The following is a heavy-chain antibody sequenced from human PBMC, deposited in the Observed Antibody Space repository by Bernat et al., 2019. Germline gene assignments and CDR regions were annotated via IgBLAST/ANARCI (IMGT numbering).Heavy chain of an antibody. J-gene: IGHJ4*02. Sequence: QLQLQESGPGLVKPSETLSLTCTVYGGSFSGYYWSWIRQPPGKGLEWIGEINHSGSTNYNPSLKSRVTISVDTSKNQFSLKLSSVTAADTAVYYCARGFRYSSSYFDYWGQGTLVTVSS. CDR2: INHSGST. CDR3: ARGFRYSSSYFDY. CDR1: GGSFSGYY. D-gene: IGHD6-6*01. V-gene: IGHV4-34*01.